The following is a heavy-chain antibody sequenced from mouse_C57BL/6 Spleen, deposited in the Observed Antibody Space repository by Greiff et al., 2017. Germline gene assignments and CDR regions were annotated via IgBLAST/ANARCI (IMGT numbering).Heavy chain of an antibody. CDR3: ARSDGYYGNYAMDY. D-gene: IGHD2-3*01. V-gene: IGHV1-82*01. J-gene: IGHJ4*01. CDR1: GYAFSSSW. CDR2: IYPGDGDT. Sequence: LQESGPELVKPGASVKISCKASGYAFSSSWMNWVKQRPGKGLEWIGRIYPGDGDTNYNGKFKGKATLTADKSSSTAYMQLSSLTSEDSAVYFCARSDGYYGNYAMDYWGQGTSVTVSS.